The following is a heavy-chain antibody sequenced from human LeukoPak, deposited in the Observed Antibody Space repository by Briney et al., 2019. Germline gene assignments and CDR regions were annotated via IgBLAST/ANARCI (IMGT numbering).Heavy chain of an antibody. CDR2: INHSGST. Sequence: SETLSLTCAVYGGSFSGYYWSWIRQPPGKGLEWIGEINHSGSTNYNPSLKSRVTISVDTSKNQFSLKLSSVTAAGTAVYYCARAVRFINWFDPWGQGTLVTVSS. J-gene: IGHJ5*02. V-gene: IGHV4-34*01. CDR3: ARAVRFINWFDP. D-gene: IGHD3-16*01. CDR1: GGSFSGYY.